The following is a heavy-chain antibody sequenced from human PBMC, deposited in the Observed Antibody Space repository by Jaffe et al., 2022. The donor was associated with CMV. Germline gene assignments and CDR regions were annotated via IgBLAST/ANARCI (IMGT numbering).Heavy chain of an antibody. CDR2: IIPILGIA. CDR1: GGTFSSYA. Sequence: QVQLVQSGAEVKKPGSSVKVSCKASGGTFSSYAISWVRQAPGQGLEWMGRIIPILGIANYAQKFQGRVTITADKSTSTAYMELSSLRSEDTAVYYCARELHTTTNDDFWSGYGEEWVFDIWGQGTMVTVSS. D-gene: IGHD3-3*01. V-gene: IGHV1-69*09. CDR3: ARELHTTTNDDFWSGYGEEWVFDI. J-gene: IGHJ3*02.